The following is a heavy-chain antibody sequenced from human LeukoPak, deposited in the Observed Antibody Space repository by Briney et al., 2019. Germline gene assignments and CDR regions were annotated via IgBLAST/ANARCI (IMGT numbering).Heavy chain of an antibody. Sequence: PSETLSLTCTVSGGSISSYYWSWIRQPPGKGLEWIGYIYYSGSTNYNPSLKSRVTISVDTSKNQFSLKLSSVTAADTAVYYCARGAVITYFDYWGQGTLVTVSS. CDR2: IYYSGST. V-gene: IGHV4-59*01. CDR1: GGSISSYY. CDR3: ARGAVITYFDY. D-gene: IGHD3-22*01. J-gene: IGHJ4*02.